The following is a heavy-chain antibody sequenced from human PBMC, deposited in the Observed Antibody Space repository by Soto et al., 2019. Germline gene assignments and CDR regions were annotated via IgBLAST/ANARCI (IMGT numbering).Heavy chain of an antibody. V-gene: IGHV4-38-2*01. CDR1: DYSISGGFD. J-gene: IGHJ4*02. CDR3: ANQRSREGYNFIEY. D-gene: IGHD5-12*01. CDR2: MFHSGST. Sequence: SDTLCLTCAFSDYSISGGFDWVWIRQPPGKGLEWIGIMFHSGSTYYNPSLQSRVTISVDTSKNQVSLKLTSVTVADTAVYFCANQRSREGYNFIEYWGQGIQGTVSS.